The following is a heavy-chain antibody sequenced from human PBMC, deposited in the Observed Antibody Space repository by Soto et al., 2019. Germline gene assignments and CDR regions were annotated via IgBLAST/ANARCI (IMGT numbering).Heavy chain of an antibody. V-gene: IGHV3-23*01. D-gene: IGHD2-2*01. CDR3: AKSSSRAHYYAMDV. CDR2: VSASGGGT. Sequence: GGSLRLSCAASGCTFSSYAMNWVRQAPGKGLDWVAGVSASGGGTSYADSVKGRFTISRDNSKDTLYLQMNSLRAEDTAVYYCAKSSSRAHYYAMDVWGQGAAVTVSS. J-gene: IGHJ6*02. CDR1: GCTFSSYA.